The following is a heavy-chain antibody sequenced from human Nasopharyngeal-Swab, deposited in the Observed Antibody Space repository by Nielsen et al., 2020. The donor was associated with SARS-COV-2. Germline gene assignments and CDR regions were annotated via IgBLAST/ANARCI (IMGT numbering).Heavy chain of an antibody. Sequence: ASVKVSCKVSGHTLTELSMHWVRQAPGKGLEWMGGFDPEDGETIYAQKFQGRVTMTEDTSTDTAYMELSSLRSEDTAVYYCATGRVTTFFSWFDPWGQGTLVTVSS. CDR2: FDPEDGET. CDR1: GHTLTELS. D-gene: IGHD4-17*01. CDR3: ATGRVTTFFSWFDP. J-gene: IGHJ5*02. V-gene: IGHV1-24*01.